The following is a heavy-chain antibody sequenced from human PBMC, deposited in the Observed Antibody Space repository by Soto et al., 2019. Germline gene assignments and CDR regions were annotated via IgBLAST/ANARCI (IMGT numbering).Heavy chain of an antibody. Sequence: QVQLVQSGAEVKKPGSSVKVSCKASGGTFSSYTISWVRQAPGQGLEWMGRIIPILGIANYAQKFQGRVTITADKSTSTAYMELSSLRSEDTAVYYCAIGGTGPPAPYYYYMDVWGKGTTVTVSS. CDR2: IIPILGIA. D-gene: IGHD2-8*02. V-gene: IGHV1-69*02. CDR3: AIGGTGPPAPYYYYMDV. J-gene: IGHJ6*03. CDR1: GGTFSSYT.